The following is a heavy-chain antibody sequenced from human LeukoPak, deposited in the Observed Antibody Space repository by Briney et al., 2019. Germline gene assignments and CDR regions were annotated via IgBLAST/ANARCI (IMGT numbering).Heavy chain of an antibody. CDR1: GGSISSYY. D-gene: IGHD6-19*01. CDR3: ARQGDSRWWAPSDY. V-gene: IGHV4-59*08. J-gene: IGHJ4*02. Sequence: KPSETLSLTCTVSGGSISSYYWSWIRQPPGKGLEWIGYIYYSGSTNYNPSLKSRVTISVNTSKNQFSLKLSSVTAADTAVHYCARQGDSRWWAPSDYWGQGTLVTVSS. CDR2: IYYSGST.